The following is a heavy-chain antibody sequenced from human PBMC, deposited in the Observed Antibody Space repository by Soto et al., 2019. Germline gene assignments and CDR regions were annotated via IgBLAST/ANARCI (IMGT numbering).Heavy chain of an antibody. Sequence: GGSLRLSCVASGFIFSDHYMEWVRQAPGKGLEWVGRTRKESNTYITEHAAPVKGRFTISRDDSKNSLYLQMNSLKTEDTAVYYCTRDVGNYHSSGYPLGGMDVWGQGTTVTVSS. CDR3: TRDVGNYHSSGYPLGGMDV. V-gene: IGHV3-72*01. D-gene: IGHD3-22*01. J-gene: IGHJ6*02. CDR1: GFIFSDHY. CDR2: TRKESNTYIT.